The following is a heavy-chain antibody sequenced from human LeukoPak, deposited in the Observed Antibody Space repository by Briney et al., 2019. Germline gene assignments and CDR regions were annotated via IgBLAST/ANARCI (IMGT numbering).Heavy chain of an antibody. CDR1: GFTVNNNY. CDR3: ARDSSGPAF. V-gene: IGHV3-53*01. CDR2: IYSDGGT. J-gene: IGHJ4*02. Sequence: PGGSLRLSCAASGFTVNNNYMSLVRRAPGKGLEWVSVIYSDGGTFYSDSVKGRFTISRDYSKNTLYLQMNRLRADDTAVYYCARDSSGPAFWGQGTLVTVSS. D-gene: IGHD6-19*01.